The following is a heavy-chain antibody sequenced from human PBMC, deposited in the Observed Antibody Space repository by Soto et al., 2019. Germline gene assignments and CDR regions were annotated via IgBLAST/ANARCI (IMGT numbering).Heavy chain of an antibody. D-gene: IGHD3-16*02. V-gene: IGHV1-24*01. CDR2: FGPEDSDT. Sequence: QVQLVQSGAEVKKPGASVKVSCKVSGDSLTDLSMHWVRQTPGKGLEWMGGFGPEDSDTIYAQKFQDRLTVTEDTSTETAYMELSSLRSEDTAVYFCVTGLFDYVWGNYPLQYWGQGTLVTVSS. J-gene: IGHJ4*02. CDR1: GDSLTDLS. CDR3: VTGLFDYVWGNYPLQY.